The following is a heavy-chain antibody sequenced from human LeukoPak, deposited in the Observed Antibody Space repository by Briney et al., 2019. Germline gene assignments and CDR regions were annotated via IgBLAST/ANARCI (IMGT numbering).Heavy chain of an antibody. D-gene: IGHD1-26*01. CDR1: GGSFSGYY. V-gene: IGHV4-34*01. CDR3: ARNWDSDSRPYFDY. Sequence: SETLSLTCAVYGGSFSGYYWSWIRQPPGKGLEWIGEINHSGSTNYNPSLKSRVTISVDTSKNQFSLKLSSVTPEDTAVYYCARNWDSDSRPYFDYWGQGTLVTVSS. CDR2: INHSGST. J-gene: IGHJ4*02.